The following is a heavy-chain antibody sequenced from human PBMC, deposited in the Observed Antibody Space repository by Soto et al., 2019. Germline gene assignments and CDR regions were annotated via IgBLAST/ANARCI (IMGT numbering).Heavy chain of an antibody. V-gene: IGHV3-21*01. Sequence: EVQLVESGGGRVKSGGSLRLSCAASGFTFSSYSMNWVRQAPGKGLEGVSSISSTSNYIYYADSVKGRFTISRDNAKKSLYLQMTSLRAEDTAVYFCARDHQPTTVTVYYYQGMDVWGQGTTVTVSS. J-gene: IGHJ6*02. CDR2: ISSTSNYI. CDR3: ARDHQPTTVTVYYYQGMDV. D-gene: IGHD4-17*01. CDR1: GFTFSSYS.